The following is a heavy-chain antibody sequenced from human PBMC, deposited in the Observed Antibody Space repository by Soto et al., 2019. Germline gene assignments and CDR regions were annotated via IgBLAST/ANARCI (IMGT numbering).Heavy chain of an antibody. V-gene: IGHV4-59*01. J-gene: IGHJ6*02. CDR2: IYYSGST. D-gene: IGHD3-10*01. CDR3: ARVAATYYYGSGSYYNQYGMDV. Sequence: PSETLSLTCTVSGGSISSYHWSWIRQPPGKGLEWIGYIYYSGSTNYNPSLKSRVTISVDTSKNQFSLKLSSVTAADTAVYYCARVAATYYYGSGSYYNQYGMDVWGQGTTVT. CDR1: GGSISSYH.